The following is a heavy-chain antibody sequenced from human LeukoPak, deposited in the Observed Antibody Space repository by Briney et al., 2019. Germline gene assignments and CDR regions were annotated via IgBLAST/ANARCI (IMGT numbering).Heavy chain of an antibody. CDR2: ITSGSSHI. D-gene: IGHD2/OR15-2a*01. CDR3: AKDLLLEIDS. V-gene: IGHV3-21*01. J-gene: IGHJ4*02. Sequence: GGSLRLSCAASGFTFSSYNMNWVRQTPGQGLEWVSSITSGSSHIYYADSVKGRFTISRDNSKKTLCLQMNSLRAEDTAVYYCAKDLLLEIDSWGPGTLVTVSS. CDR1: GFTFSSYN.